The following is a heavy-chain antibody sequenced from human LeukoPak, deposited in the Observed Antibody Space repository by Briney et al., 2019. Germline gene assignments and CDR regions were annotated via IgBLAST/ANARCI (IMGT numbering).Heavy chain of an antibody. V-gene: IGHV3-33*06. CDR1: GFTFSSYC. J-gene: IGHJ6*03. CDR3: AKDPGYCSSTNCYGYYYYMDV. Sequence: GGSLRLSCAASGFTFSSYCMHWGRQAPGKGREGVAGIWYDGTNEYYADSVKGRFTISRDNSKNTLYLQMNSLRAADTAVYYCAKDPGYCSSTNCYGYYYYMDVWGQGTTVTVSS. D-gene: IGHD2-2*01. CDR2: IWYDGTNE.